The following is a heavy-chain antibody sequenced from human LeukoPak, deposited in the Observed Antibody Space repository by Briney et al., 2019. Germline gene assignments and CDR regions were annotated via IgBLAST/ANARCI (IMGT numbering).Heavy chain of an antibody. V-gene: IGHV3-23*01. CDR1: GFTFSSYA. J-gene: IGHJ4*02. CDR3: AKGGPGLYYYALYYFDY. Sequence: PGGSLRLSCAASGFTFSSYAMSWVRQAPGKGLEWVSAISGSGGSTYYADSVKGRFTISRDNSKNPLYLQMTSLRAEDTAVYYCAKGGPGLYYYALYYFDYWGQGTLVTVSS. D-gene: IGHD3-10*01. CDR2: ISGSGGST.